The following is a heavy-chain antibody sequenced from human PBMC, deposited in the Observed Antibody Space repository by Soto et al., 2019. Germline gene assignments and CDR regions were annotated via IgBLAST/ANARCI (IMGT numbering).Heavy chain of an antibody. CDR3: ARGRYCSSITCDKKYGMDV. CDR2: ISGYNGNR. CDR1: VYTFTNYD. Sequence: VXSVKVSCKASVYTFTNYDISWVRQAPGQGLEWLGWISGYNGNRNYAQKFQGRVTMTTDTSTSTVYMELRSLRSDDTAVYYCARGRYCSSITCDKKYGMDVWGQGTTVTVSS. J-gene: IGHJ6*02. D-gene: IGHD2-2*01. V-gene: IGHV1-18*01.